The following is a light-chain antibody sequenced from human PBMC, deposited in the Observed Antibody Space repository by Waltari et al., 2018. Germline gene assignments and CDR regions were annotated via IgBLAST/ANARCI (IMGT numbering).Light chain of an antibody. Sequence: EILMTQSLATLSVSPGETATLSCRASQSVSSNVAWYQKKPGQAPRLLIYDASTRAPSIPARFRGSGSGTEFTLTISSLQSEDFAVYYCQQYNRWPPITFGHGTRLEI. CDR3: QQYNRWPPIT. CDR2: DAS. J-gene: IGKJ5*01. V-gene: IGKV3-15*01. CDR1: QSVSSN.